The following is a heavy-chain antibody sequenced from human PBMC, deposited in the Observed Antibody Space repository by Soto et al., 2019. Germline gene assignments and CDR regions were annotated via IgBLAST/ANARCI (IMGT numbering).Heavy chain of an antibody. CDR2: ISAYNGNT. CDR1: GYTFSSYG. J-gene: IGHJ4*02. Sequence: QVQLVQSGAEVKKPGASVKVSCKASGYTFSSYGISWVRQAPGQGLEWMGWISAYNGNTMYAQKVQGRVTMTTDTAKSKLSMELTSLRSVDTSVNYWASREGGSTFDFDYWGQGTLVTVSS. V-gene: IGHV1-18*01. D-gene: IGHD3-16*01. CDR3: ASREGGSTFDFDY.